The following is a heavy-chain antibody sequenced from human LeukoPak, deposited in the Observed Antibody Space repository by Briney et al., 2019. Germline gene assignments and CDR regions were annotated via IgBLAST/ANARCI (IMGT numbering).Heavy chain of an antibody. V-gene: IGHV3-30-3*01. CDR3: ARAGKPRPLEWLLHIHDYYYYMDV. J-gene: IGHJ6*03. D-gene: IGHD3-3*01. CDR2: ISYDGSNK. CDR1: GFTFSSYA. Sequence: GGSLRLSCAASGFTFSSYAMHWVRQAPGKGLEWVAVISYDGSNKYYADSVKGRFTISRDNSKNTLYLQMNSLRAEDTAVYYCARAGKPRPLEWLLHIHDYYYYMDVWGKGTTVTVSS.